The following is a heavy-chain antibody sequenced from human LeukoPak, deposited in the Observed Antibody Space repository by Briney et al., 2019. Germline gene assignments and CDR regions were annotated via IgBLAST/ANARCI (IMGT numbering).Heavy chain of an antibody. V-gene: IGHV4-38-2*02. D-gene: IGHD3-16*01. CDR2: IFHSGST. CDR1: GYSISNGYY. Sequence: PSETLSLTCTVSGYSISNGYYWGWIRQPPGKGLEWIGNIFHSGSTYYNPSLKSRVTISVDTSKNQFSLKLSSVTAADTAVYYCARVRYRLAETYIDYWGQGTLVTVSS. CDR3: ARVRYRLAETYIDY. J-gene: IGHJ4*02.